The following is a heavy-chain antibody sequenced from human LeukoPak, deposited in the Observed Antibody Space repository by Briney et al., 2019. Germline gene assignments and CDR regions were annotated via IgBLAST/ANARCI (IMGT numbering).Heavy chain of an antibody. D-gene: IGHD4-17*01. CDR3: ARDRGYGDYQPLDY. CDR2: IYSSGST. Sequence: PSETLSLTCTVSGGSISSYYWSWIRQPAGKGLEWIGRIYSSGSTNYNPSLKSRVTMSVDTSKSLFSLKLSSVTAADTAVYYCARDRGYGDYQPLDYWGQGTLVTVSS. V-gene: IGHV4-4*07. CDR1: GGSISSYY. J-gene: IGHJ4*02.